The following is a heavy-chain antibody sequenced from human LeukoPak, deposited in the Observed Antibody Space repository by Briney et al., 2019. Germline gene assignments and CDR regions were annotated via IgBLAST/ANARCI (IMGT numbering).Heavy chain of an antibody. J-gene: IGHJ4*02. Sequence: PGGSLRLSCAASGFTFSTCAMSWIRQPPGKGLEWIGYIYYSGSTNYNPSLKSRVTISVDTSKNQFSLKLSSVTAADTAVYYCARGGYDILTGYLSYQDYWGQGTLVTVSS. D-gene: IGHD3-9*01. CDR3: ARGGYDILTGYLSYQDY. V-gene: IGHV4-59*01. CDR1: GFTFSTCA. CDR2: IYYSGST.